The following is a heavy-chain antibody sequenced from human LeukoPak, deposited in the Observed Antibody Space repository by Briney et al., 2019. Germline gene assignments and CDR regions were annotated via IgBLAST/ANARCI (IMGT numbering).Heavy chain of an antibody. CDR2: ISSNGGST. CDR1: GFTFSSYA. V-gene: IGHV3-64*01. D-gene: IGHD1-26*01. CDR3: ARVDENARWELLLDY. Sequence: PGGSLRLSCAASGFTFSSYAMHWVRQAPGKGLEYVSAISSNGGSTYYANSVKGRFTISRDNSKNTLYLQMGSLRAEDMAVYYCARVDENARWELLLDYWGQGTLVTVSS. J-gene: IGHJ4*02.